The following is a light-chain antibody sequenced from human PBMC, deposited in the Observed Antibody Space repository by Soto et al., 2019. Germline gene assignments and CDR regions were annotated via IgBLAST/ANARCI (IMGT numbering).Light chain of an antibody. V-gene: IGKV1-33*01. J-gene: IGKJ1*01. CDR3: QQYADART. CDR2: DAS. Sequence: QVSQDISDYLNWYQQKPGKAPKLLIYDASNLETGVPSRFCCRQYGTDVTFLLTRLHCGDFATNYGQQYADARTFSQGTKVDIK. CDR1: QDISDY.